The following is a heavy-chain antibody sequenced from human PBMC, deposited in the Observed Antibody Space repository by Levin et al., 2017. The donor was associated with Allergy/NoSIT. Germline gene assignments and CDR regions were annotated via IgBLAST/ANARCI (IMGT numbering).Heavy chain of an antibody. Sequence: SCAASGFTFSNYWMSWVRQAPGKGLEWVANIKSDGSETYYVDSVKGRFSISRDNAKNLLYLQMNSLTADDTAIYYCARDEPYYSCSRVLHYWGQGTQVTVSS. J-gene: IGHJ4*02. CDR2: IKSDGSET. V-gene: IGHV3-7*01. D-gene: IGHD2-15*01. CDR3: ARDEPYYSCSRVLHY. CDR1: GFTFSNYW.